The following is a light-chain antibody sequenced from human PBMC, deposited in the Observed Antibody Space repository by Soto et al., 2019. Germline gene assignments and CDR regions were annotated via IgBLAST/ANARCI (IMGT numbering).Light chain of an antibody. Sequence: DIQMTQSPSSLSASVGDRVTITCQASQDISNYLNWYQQKPGEAPKLLISDGSNLETGVPSRFSRSGSGTQFSFTISSLQPEDFAPYHCQQSEKVGLTFGGGTKVEIK. CDR2: DGS. J-gene: IGKJ4*01. CDR1: QDISNY. CDR3: QQSEKVGLT. V-gene: IGKV1-33*01.